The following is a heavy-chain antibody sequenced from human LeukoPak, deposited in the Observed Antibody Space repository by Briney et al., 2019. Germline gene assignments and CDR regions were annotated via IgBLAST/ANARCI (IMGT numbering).Heavy chain of an antibody. V-gene: IGHV4-4*07. Sequence: SETLSLTCTVSGGSISSYYWSWIRQPAGKGLEWIGRIYSTGSTNYNPSLKSRVTMSADTSKNQFSLRLRSVTAADTAVYYCARQIASAGTAGFDFWGQGALVTVSS. CDR2: IYSTGST. CDR3: ARQIASAGTAGFDF. D-gene: IGHD6-13*01. CDR1: GGSISSYY. J-gene: IGHJ4*02.